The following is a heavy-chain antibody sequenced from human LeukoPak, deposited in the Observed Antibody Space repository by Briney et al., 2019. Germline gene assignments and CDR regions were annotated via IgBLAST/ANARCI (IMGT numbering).Heavy chain of an antibody. V-gene: IGHV1-18*01. CDR1: GYTFTSYG. D-gene: IGHD3-22*01. J-gene: IGHJ4*02. CDR2: ISAYNGNT. Sequence: ASVKVSCKASGYTFTSYGISWVRQPPGQGLEWMGWISAYNGNTNYAQKLQGRVTMTTDTSTSTAYMELRSLRSDDTAVYYCARDYYDSSGYFRTIYYWGQGTLVTVSS. CDR3: ARDYYDSSGYFRTIYY.